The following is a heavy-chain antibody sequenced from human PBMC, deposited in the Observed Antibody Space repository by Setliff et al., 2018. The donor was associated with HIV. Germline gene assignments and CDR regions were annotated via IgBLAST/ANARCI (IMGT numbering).Heavy chain of an antibody. D-gene: IGHD5-18*01. CDR3: ASRSYGSSDYYYYMDV. V-gene: IGHV1-18*01. Sequence: ASVKVSCKASGYTFTSYGISWVRQAPGQGLEWMGWISAYNGNTNYAQKLQGRVTMTTDTSSSTAYMELRSLRSDDTAVYYCASRSYGSSDYYYYMDVWGKGTTVTVSS. CDR1: GYTFTSYG. J-gene: IGHJ6*03. CDR2: ISAYNGNT.